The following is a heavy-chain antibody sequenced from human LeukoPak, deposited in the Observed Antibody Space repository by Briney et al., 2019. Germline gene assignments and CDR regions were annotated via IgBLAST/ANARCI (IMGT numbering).Heavy chain of an antibody. CDR1: GFTFSSYS. CDR2: ISSSSSTI. J-gene: IGHJ4*02. Sequence: PGGSLRLSCAASGFTFSSYSMNWVRQAPGKGLEWVSYISSSSSTIYYADSVKGRFTISRDNAKNSLYLQMHSLRDEDTAVYYCARGMYYYGSGGLDYWGQGTLVTVSS. CDR3: ARGMYYYGSGGLDY. V-gene: IGHV3-48*02. D-gene: IGHD3-10*01.